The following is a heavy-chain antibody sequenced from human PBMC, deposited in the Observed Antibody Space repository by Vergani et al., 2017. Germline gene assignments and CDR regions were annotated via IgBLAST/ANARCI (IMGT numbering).Heavy chain of an antibody. Sequence: QLQLQESRPGLVKPSETLSLTCTVSGGSISSSSYYWGWIRQPPGKGLEWIGSIYYSGSTYYNPSLKSRVTISVDTSKNQFSLKLSSVTAADTAVYHCARGYSGYDYYFDYWGQGTLVTVSS. CDR3: ARGYSGYDYYFDY. V-gene: IGHV4-39*07. J-gene: IGHJ4*02. D-gene: IGHD5-12*01. CDR1: GGSISSSSYY. CDR2: IYYSGST.